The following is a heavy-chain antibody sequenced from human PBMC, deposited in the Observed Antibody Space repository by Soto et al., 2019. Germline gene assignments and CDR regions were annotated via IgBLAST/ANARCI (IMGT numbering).Heavy chain of an antibody. J-gene: IGHJ4*02. V-gene: IGHV4-34*01. D-gene: IGHD3-3*01. CDR1: GGSFSGYY. Sequence: SETLSLTCAVYGGSFSGYYWSWIRQPPGKGLEWIGEINHSGSTNYNPSLKSRVTISVDTSKNQFSLKLSSVTAADTAVYYCARVTPGDFWSGYRLDYWGQGTLVTVSS. CDR3: ARVTPGDFWSGYRLDY. CDR2: INHSGST.